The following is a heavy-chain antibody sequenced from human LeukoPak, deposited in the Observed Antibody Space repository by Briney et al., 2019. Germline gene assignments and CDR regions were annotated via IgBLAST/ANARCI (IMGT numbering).Heavy chain of an antibody. Sequence: KAGESLKISCKGSGYSFTSYWIGWVRQMPGKGLEWMGIIHPGDSDTRYSPSFQGQVTISADKSISTAYLQWSSLKASDTAMYYCARRLDYGDYVNWFDPWGQGTLVTVSS. D-gene: IGHD4-17*01. CDR1: GYSFTSYW. V-gene: IGHV5-51*01. CDR2: IHPGDSDT. CDR3: ARRLDYGDYVNWFDP. J-gene: IGHJ5*02.